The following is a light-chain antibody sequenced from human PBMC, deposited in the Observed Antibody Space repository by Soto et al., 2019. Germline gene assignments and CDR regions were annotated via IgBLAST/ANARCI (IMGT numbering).Light chain of an antibody. J-gene: IGKJ4*01. CDR3: QHHGRSPLT. Sequence: IVMTQNPATLCVSGKERATLSCRASQSVSSNLAWYQQKPGQAPRLLIYGASSRATGIPDWFSGSGSGTDFTLTISRRDPEDFAVYYCQHHGRSPLTFGGGTKVDIK. CDR1: QSVSSN. V-gene: IGKV3-20*01. CDR2: GAS.